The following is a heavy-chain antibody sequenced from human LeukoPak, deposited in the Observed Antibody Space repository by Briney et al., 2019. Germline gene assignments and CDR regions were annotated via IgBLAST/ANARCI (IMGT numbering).Heavy chain of an antibody. V-gene: IGHV3-23*01. D-gene: IGHD2-15*01. CDR1: GFTFSSYA. CDR3: ARDLCSGGSCSLDY. CDR2: ISGSGGST. Sequence: GGSLRLSCAVSGFTFSSYAMNWVRQAPGKGLEWVSAISGSGGSTYYADSVKGRFTISRDNSKNTLYLQMNSLRAEDTAVYYCARDLCSGGSCSLDYWGQGTLVTVSS. J-gene: IGHJ4*02.